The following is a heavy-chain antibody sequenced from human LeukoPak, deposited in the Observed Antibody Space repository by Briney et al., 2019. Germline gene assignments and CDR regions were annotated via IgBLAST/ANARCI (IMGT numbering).Heavy chain of an antibody. CDR2: IYHSGST. J-gene: IGHJ4*02. CDR3: ARATPTRYYDSSGYYFDY. Sequence: SETLSLTCTVSGYSISSGYYWGWIRQPPGKGLERIGSIYHSGSTYYNPSLKSRVTISVDTSKNQFSLKLSSVTAADTAVYYCARATPTRYYDSSGYYFDYWGQGTLVTVSS. CDR1: GYSISSGYY. D-gene: IGHD3-22*01. V-gene: IGHV4-38-2*02.